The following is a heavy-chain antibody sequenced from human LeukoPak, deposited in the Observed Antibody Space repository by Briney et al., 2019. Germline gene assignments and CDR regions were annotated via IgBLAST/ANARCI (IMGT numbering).Heavy chain of an antibody. J-gene: IGHJ4*02. CDR3: ATRGRYTFIVY. D-gene: IGHD5-18*01. V-gene: IGHV5-51*01. CDR1: GYSFTTYW. Sequence: GESLQISCQGSGYSFTTYWIGWVRQMPGKGLEWMGIIYPADSDTQYSQSYQGQVTISADKYTNTAYLQWDSLQASDTGIYYCATRGRYTFIVYWGQGTQVTVSS. CDR2: IYPADSDT.